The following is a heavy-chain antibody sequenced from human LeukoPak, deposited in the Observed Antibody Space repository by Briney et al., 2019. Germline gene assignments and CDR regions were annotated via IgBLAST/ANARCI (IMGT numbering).Heavy chain of an antibody. CDR2: ISGNGDTT. D-gene: IGHD1-1*01. CDR3: VKDVNWSTY. CDR1: GFIFSSYA. J-gene: IGHJ4*02. V-gene: IGHV3-23*01. Sequence: GGSLRLSCAASGFIFSSYAMSWVRQAPGKGLEWVSVISGNGDTTYYADSVKGRFTISRDNSRNTVYLQMNSLRGDDTAVYYCVKDVNWSTYWGQGTLVTVSS.